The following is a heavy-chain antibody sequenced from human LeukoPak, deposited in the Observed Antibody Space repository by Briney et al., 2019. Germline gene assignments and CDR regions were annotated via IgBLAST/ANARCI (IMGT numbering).Heavy chain of an antibody. V-gene: IGHV1-46*01. Sequence: ASVKVSFKASGYTFTSYYMHWVQQAPGQGLEWMGIINPSGGSTSYAQKFQGRVTMTRDTSTSTVYMELSSLRSEDTAVYYCAREPKPNYYDSSGYYLLDYWGQGTLVTVSS. J-gene: IGHJ4*02. CDR1: GYTFTSYY. CDR3: AREPKPNYYDSSGYYLLDY. D-gene: IGHD3-22*01. CDR2: INPSGGST.